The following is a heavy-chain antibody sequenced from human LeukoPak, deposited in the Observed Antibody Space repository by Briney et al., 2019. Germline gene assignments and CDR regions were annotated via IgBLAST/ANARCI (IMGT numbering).Heavy chain of an antibody. CDR1: GASISTGNYF. CDR3: ARPYGGNVDDAFDI. CDR2: IYYSGST. Sequence: PSETLSLTCTVSGASISTGNYFWGWIRQPPGQRLEWIGNIYYSGSTYYNPSLKSRVAISVDTSKNQFSLKLSSVTAADTAVYYCARPYGGNVDDAFDIWGQGTMVTVSS. J-gene: IGHJ3*02. V-gene: IGHV4-39*07. D-gene: IGHD4-23*01.